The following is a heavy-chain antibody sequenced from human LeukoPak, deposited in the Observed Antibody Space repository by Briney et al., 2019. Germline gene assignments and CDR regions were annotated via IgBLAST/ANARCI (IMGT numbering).Heavy chain of an antibody. CDR1: GYTFTSYA. V-gene: IGHV7-4-1*02. CDR3: ARANRVHSSWYRTNLDY. J-gene: IGHJ4*02. D-gene: IGHD6-13*01. Sequence: ASVKVSCKASGYTFTSYAMNWVRQAPGQGLEWMGWINTNTGNPTYAQGFSGRFVFSLDTSVSTAYLQISSLKAEDTAVYYCARANRVHSSWYRTNLDYWGQGTLVTVSS. CDR2: INTNTGNP.